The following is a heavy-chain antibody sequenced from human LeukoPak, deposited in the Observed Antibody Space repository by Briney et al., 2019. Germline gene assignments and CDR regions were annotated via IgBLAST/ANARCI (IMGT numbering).Heavy chain of an antibody. V-gene: IGHV3-66*03. CDR3: AREGGLGYCSTTSCALRY. CDR1: EFTVRSNF. CDR2: IYNSGTT. J-gene: IGHJ4*02. Sequence: GSLGLSWSTPEFTVRSNFNSLVPQAPGKGLEWVPVIYNSGTTYYGDSVKGRFTISRDNPKKTLYLQMNSLRAEDTAVYYCAREGGLGYCSTTSCALRYWGQGILVTVSS. D-gene: IGHD2-2*01.